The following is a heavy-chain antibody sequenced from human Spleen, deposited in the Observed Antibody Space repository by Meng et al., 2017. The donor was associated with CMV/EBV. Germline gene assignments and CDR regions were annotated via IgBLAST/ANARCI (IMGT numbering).Heavy chain of an antibody. CDR1: GFTFSSYA. CDR3: ARDDLLTGFYGMDV. D-gene: IGHD3-9*01. J-gene: IGHJ6*02. Sequence: GGSLRLSCAASGFTFSSYAMYWVRQAPGKGLEWVAVISYDGSNKYYADSVKGRFTISRDNSKNTLYLQMNSLRAEDTAVYYCARDDLLTGFYGMDVWGQGTTVTVSS. V-gene: IGHV3-30*04. CDR2: ISYDGSNK.